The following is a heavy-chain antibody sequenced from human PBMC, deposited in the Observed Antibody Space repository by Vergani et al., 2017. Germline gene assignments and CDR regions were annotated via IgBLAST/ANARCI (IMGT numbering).Heavy chain of an antibody. D-gene: IGHD7-27*01. CDR2: ISWNSGSI. Sequence: EVQLVESGGGLVQPGRSLSLPCPASGFTLDDQAMHWARQAPGKGLEWVSGISWNSGSIGYADSVKGRFTSSRDNAKNSLYLQMNSLRAEDTALYYCAKVGKAGSYFDYWGQGTLVTVSS. J-gene: IGHJ4*02. CDR1: GFTLDDQA. V-gene: IGHV3-9*01. CDR3: AKVGKAGSYFDY.